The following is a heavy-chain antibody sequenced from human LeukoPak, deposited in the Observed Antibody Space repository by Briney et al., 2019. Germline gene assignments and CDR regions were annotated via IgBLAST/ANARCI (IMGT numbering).Heavy chain of an antibody. Sequence: PSETLSLTCAVYGGSFSGYYWSWLRQPPGKGLEWIGEINHSGSTNYNASLKSRVTISVDTSKNQFSLKLSSVTAADTAVYYCARSTRYYYDSSGYYAFDYWGQGTLVTVSS. CDR1: GGSFSGYY. J-gene: IGHJ4*02. D-gene: IGHD3-22*01. CDR3: ARSTRYYYDSSGYYAFDY. CDR2: INHSGST. V-gene: IGHV4-34*01.